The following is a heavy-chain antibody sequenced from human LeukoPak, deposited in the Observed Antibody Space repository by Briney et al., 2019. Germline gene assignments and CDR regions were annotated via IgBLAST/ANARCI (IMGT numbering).Heavy chain of an antibody. CDR3: ARRRYSSSWSAMFDP. CDR1: GGSISSYY. Sequence: SETLSLTCTVPGGSISSYYWSWIRQPPGKGLEWIGYIYYSGSTNYNPSLKSRVTISVDTSKNQFSLKLSSVTAADTAVYYCARRRYSSSWSAMFDPWGQGTLVTVSS. J-gene: IGHJ5*02. V-gene: IGHV4-59*08. CDR2: IYYSGST. D-gene: IGHD6-13*01.